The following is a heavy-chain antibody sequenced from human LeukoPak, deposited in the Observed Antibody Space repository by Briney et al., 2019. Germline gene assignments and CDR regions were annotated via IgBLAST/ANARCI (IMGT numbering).Heavy chain of an antibody. CDR3: ARDNKELLWFGELSNPFDY. J-gene: IGHJ4*02. D-gene: IGHD3-10*01. V-gene: IGHV4-34*01. CDR2: INHSGST. CDR1: GGSFSGYY. Sequence: SETLSLTCAVYGGSFSGYYWSWIRQPPGKGLEWIGEINHSGSTNYNPSLKSRVTISVDTSKNQFSLKLSSVTAADTAVYYCARDNKELLWFGELSNPFDYWGQGTLVTVSS.